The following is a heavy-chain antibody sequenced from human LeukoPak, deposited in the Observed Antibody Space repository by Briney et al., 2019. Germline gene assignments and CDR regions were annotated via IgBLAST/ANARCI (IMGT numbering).Heavy chain of an antibody. CDR1: GFIVTNNY. J-gene: IGHJ4*02. CDR2: FYVGGAT. Sequence: GGSLRLSCAVSGFIVTNNYMSWVRQAPGKGLEWVSVFYVGGATYYSDSVKGRFTISRDNSENTLYLQMNSLRAEDTAVYYCARDYYDSRGGYYFDYWGQGTLVTVSS. D-gene: IGHD3-22*01. V-gene: IGHV3-53*01. CDR3: ARDYYDSRGGYYFDY.